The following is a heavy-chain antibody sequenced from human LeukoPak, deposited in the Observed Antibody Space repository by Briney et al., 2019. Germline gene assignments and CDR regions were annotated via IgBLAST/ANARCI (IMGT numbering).Heavy chain of an antibody. CDR3: ARDGSGYQ. V-gene: IGHV3-7*01. CDR2: IKEDGSEK. J-gene: IGHJ4*02. D-gene: IGHD3-22*01. Sequence: GGSLRLSCAASGFTFSTYWMSWVRQAPGKGLEWVANIKEDGSEKYYGDSVKGRFTISRDTAKNSLYLQMNSLRAEDTAVYYCARDGSGYQWGQGTLVTVSS. CDR1: GFTFSTYW.